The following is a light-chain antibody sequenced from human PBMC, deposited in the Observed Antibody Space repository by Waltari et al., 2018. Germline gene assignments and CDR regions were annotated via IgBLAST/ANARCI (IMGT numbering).Light chain of an antibody. CDR3: SSYTTSGTLV. J-gene: IGLJ1*01. Sequence: QSAPTQPASVSGSPGQSITISCTGTSSDVGAYDFFPWHQQYPGKAPKVMIYGVNNRPSGVSNRFSGSKSGNTASLIISGLQADDEVDYYCSSYTTSGTLVFGTGTKVTVL. CDR1: SSDVGAYDF. V-gene: IGLV2-14*01. CDR2: GVN.